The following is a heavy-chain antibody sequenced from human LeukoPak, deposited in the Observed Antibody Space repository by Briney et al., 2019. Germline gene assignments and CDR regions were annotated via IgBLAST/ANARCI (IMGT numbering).Heavy chain of an antibody. Sequence: GGSLRLSCSASGFTFSSYAMHWVRQAPGKGLEYVSAISSNGGSTYYADSVKGRFTISRDNSKNTLFLQMGSLRAEDTAVYYCVKARLRSMANGWLDPWGQGTLVTVSS. CDR1: GFTFSSYA. J-gene: IGHJ5*02. D-gene: IGHD5-12*01. V-gene: IGHV3-64D*06. CDR3: VKARLRSMANGWLDP. CDR2: ISSNGGST.